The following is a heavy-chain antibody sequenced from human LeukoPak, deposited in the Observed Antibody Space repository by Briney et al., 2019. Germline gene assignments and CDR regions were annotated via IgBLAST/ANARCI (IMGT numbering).Heavy chain of an antibody. CDR1: GFTFGDYA. CDR2: IRSKAYGGTT. CDR3: TRPGYCSSTSCCIFDY. D-gene: IGHD2-2*01. Sequence: GRSLRLSCTASGFTFGDYAMSWVRQAPGKGLEWVGFIRSKAYGGTTEYAASGKGRFTISRDDSKSIAYLQMNSLKTEDTAVYYCTRPGYCSSTSCCIFDYWGQGTLVTVSS. J-gene: IGHJ4*02. V-gene: IGHV3-49*04.